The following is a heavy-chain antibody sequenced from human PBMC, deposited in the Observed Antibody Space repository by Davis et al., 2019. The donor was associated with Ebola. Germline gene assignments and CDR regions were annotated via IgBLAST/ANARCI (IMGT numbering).Heavy chain of an antibody. V-gene: IGHV4-34*01. J-gene: IGHJ5*02. CDR1: GASGTDYY. D-gene: IGHD6-13*01. Sequence: PSETLSLTCDIYGASGTDYYWAWIRQPPGKGLEWIGEINHRGRAYYNPSLKSRVTLSVDSSKTHFSLKLTSMAAADMGVYYCARQCDDQYSSSWFVSEHWFDPWGQGTLVTVSS. CDR2: INHRGRA. CDR3: ARQCDDQYSSSWFVSEHWFDP.